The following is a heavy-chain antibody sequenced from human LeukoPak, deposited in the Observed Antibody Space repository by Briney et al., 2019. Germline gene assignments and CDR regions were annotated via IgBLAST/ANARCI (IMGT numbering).Heavy chain of an antibody. CDR2: LTHSGGYT. D-gene: IGHD6-19*01. CDR3: ARSAYSGWLYNWFDP. Sequence: GGSLRLSCAASGFTFSSYAMNWVRQAPGKGLEWISSLTHSGGYTYYADSVKGRFTISRDNSKNTLYLQMNSLRAEDTAVYYCARSAYSGWLYNWFDPWGQGTLVTVSS. V-gene: IGHV3-23*01. CDR1: GFTFSSYA. J-gene: IGHJ5*02.